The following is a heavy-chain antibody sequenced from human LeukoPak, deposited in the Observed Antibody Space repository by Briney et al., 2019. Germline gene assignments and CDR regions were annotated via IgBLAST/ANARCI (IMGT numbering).Heavy chain of an antibody. J-gene: IGHJ6*03. D-gene: IGHD4-11*01. CDR2: INHSGST. CDR1: DGSFSGYY. Sequence: PSETLSLTCAVFDGSFSGYYWSWIRQPPGKGLEWIGEINHSGSTNYNPSLKSRVTISVDTSKNQFSLKLSSVTAADTAVYYCARGRYSNYLSYYYYYMDVWGKGTTVTVSS. V-gene: IGHV4-34*01. CDR3: ARGRYSNYLSYYYYYMDV.